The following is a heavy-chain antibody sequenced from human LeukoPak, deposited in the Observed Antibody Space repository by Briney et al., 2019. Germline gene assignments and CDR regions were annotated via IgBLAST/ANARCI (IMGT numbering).Heavy chain of an antibody. D-gene: IGHD3-22*01. V-gene: IGHV4-34*01. CDR2: INHSGDI. J-gene: IGHJ6*02. Sequence: SETLSLTCAASGVPFSGYYWNWIRQPPGKELEWIGEINHSGDINYNPSLKSRVTISVDTSKNQFSLKVRSVTAADTAVYFCARAPRCYDDSGGYNNYYYCAMDVWGQGTTVTVSS. CDR3: ARAPRCYDDSGGYNNYYYCAMDV. CDR1: GVPFSGYY.